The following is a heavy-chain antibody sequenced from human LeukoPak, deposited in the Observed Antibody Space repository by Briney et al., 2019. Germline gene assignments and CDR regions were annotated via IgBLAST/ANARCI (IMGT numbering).Heavy chain of an antibody. V-gene: IGHV3-48*03. CDR2: ISSSGSTI. Sequence: GGSLRLSCAASGFTFSSYEMNWVRQAPGKGLEWVSYISSSGSTIYYADSVKGRFTISRDNAKNSLYLQMNSLRAEDTAVYYCARDREYYYDSSGYYPWWGQGTLVTVSS. CDR1: GFTFSSYE. J-gene: IGHJ4*02. CDR3: ARDREYYYDSSGYYPW. D-gene: IGHD3-22*01.